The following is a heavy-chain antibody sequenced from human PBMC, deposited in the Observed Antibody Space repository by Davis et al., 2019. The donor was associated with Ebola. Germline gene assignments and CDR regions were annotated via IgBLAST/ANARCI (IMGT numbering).Heavy chain of an antibody. CDR1: GGSISSGGYS. J-gene: IGHJ6*04. Sequence: MPSETLSLTCAVSGGSISSGGYSWSWIRQPPGKGLEWIGYIYHSGSTYYNPSLKSRVTISVDRSKNQFSLKLSSVTAADTAVYYCARDDSSSWYNGMDVWGKGTTVTVSS. CDR3: ARDDSSSWYNGMDV. CDR2: IYHSGST. V-gene: IGHV4-30-2*01. D-gene: IGHD6-13*01.